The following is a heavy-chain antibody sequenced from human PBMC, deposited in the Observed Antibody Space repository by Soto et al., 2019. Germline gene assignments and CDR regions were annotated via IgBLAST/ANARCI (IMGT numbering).Heavy chain of an antibody. J-gene: IGHJ4*02. V-gene: IGHV4-61*01. CDR1: GGSVSWGSYY. Sequence: QVQLQESGPGLVKPSETLSLTCTVSGGSVSWGSYYWKWIRQPPGKGLDWIGNIYYRGSTNYNPSVKSRVTISVDRSKNQFSWKLSSVTAADTAVYYCARGDSDRENSGWYKYFDFWVQGTLVTVSS. D-gene: IGHD6-19*01. CDR3: ARGDSDRENSGWYKYFDF. CDR2: IYYRGST.